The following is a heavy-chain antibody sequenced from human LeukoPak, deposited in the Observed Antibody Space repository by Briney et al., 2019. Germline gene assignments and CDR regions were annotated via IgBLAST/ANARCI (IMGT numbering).Heavy chain of an antibody. Sequence: KPGGSLRLSCAASGFTFSSYSVNWVRQAPGKGLEWVSSISSSSTYICYADSVKGRFTISRDNAKNSLYLQMDSLRAEDTAVYYCARVFNTGYPFDYWGQGTLVTVSS. CDR3: ARVFNTGYPFDY. D-gene: IGHD3-9*01. J-gene: IGHJ4*02. V-gene: IGHV3-21*01. CDR2: ISSSSTYI. CDR1: GFTFSSYS.